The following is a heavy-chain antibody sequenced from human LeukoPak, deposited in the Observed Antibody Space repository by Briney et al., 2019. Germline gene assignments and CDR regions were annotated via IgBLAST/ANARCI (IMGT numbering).Heavy chain of an antibody. CDR2: INHSGNT. J-gene: IGHJ5*02. Sequence: SETLSLTCAVYGGSFSGYYWSWIRQPSGKGLEWIGEINHSGNTNYNPSLKSRVTISVDTAKREFSLKLSSVTAADTAVYFCARAKEDYDILPGYYKGDWLDPWGQGTLVTVSS. D-gene: IGHD3-9*01. CDR3: ARAKEDYDILPGYYKGDWLDP. V-gene: IGHV4-34*01. CDR1: GGSFSGYY.